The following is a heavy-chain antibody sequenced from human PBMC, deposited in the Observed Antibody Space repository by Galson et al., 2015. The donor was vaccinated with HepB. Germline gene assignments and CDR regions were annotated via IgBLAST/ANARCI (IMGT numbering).Heavy chain of an antibody. Sequence: SVKVSCKASGGTFSSYAISWVRQAPGQGLEWMGGIIPILGIANYAQKFQGRVTITADKSTSTAYMELSSLRSEDTAVYYCAIDYTVTTVTPVVNYYYYYYMDVWGKGTTVTVSS. CDR1: GGTFSSYA. CDR2: IIPILGIA. J-gene: IGHJ6*03. CDR3: AIDYTVTTVTPVVNYYYYYYMDV. D-gene: IGHD4-11*01. V-gene: IGHV1-69*10.